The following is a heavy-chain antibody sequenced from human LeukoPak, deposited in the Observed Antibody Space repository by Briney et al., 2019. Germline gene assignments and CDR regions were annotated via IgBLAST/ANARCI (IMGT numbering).Heavy chain of an antibody. CDR3: AYSSRWTSYFDY. CDR1: GGSISSYY. CDR2: IYTSGST. D-gene: IGHD6-13*01. V-gene: IGHV4-4*07. J-gene: IGHJ4*02. Sequence: SETLSLTCTVAGGSISSYYWSWSRQPAGKGLEWIGRIYTSGSTNYNPSLKSRVTMSVDTSKNQFSLKLSSVTAADTAVYYCAYSSRWTSYFDYWGQGTLVTVSS.